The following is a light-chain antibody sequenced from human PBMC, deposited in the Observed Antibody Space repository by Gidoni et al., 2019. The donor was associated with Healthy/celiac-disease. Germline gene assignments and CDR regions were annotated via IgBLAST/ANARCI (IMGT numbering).Light chain of an antibody. CDR1: QSVSSY. J-gene: IGKJ4*01. CDR2: DAS. V-gene: IGKV3-11*01. Sequence: DIVLTPSPATLSLSPGERATLSCRASQSVSSYLAWYQQKPGQAPRLLIYDASNRATGIPARFSGSGSGTDFTLTISSLEPEDFAVYYCQQRSNWPPLTFGGXTKVEIK. CDR3: QQRSNWPPLT.